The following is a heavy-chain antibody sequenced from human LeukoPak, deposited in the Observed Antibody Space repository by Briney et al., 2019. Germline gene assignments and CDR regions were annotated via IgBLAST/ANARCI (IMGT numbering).Heavy chain of an antibody. V-gene: IGHV3-48*02. Sequence: GGSLRLSCAASGFTFSRYSMNWVRQAPGKGLEWVSYIRSSSSTIYYADSVKGRFTISRDDAKNSLYLQMNSLRDEDTAVYYCARATTYKLDYWGQGTLVTVSS. J-gene: IGHJ4*02. CDR1: GFTFSRYS. CDR3: ARATTYKLDY. D-gene: IGHD4-11*01. CDR2: IRSSSSTI.